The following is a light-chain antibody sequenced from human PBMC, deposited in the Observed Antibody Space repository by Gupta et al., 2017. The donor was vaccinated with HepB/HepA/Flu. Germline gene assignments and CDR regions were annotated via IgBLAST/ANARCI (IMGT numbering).Light chain of an antibody. Sequence: EIVLTQSPATLSLSPGERATLSCGASQSVSRSYLAWYQQKPGLAPRLLIYDASSRATGIPDRFSGSGSGTDFTLTISRLEPEDFAVYSCQQYSNSPLTFGGGTKVEIK. V-gene: IGKV3D-20*01. CDR3: QQYSNSPLT. CDR2: DAS. CDR1: QSVSRSY. J-gene: IGKJ4*01.